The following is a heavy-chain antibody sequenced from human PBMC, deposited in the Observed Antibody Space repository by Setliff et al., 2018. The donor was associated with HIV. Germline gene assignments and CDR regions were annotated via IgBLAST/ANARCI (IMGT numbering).Heavy chain of an antibody. CDR3: ASQPAYSTDWYPPGYFDY. Sequence: PSETLSLTCTVSGGSISSYYWSWIRQPPGKGLEWIGYIYYSGRTNYNPSLKSRVTISVDTSKNQFSLKLTSVTAADTAVYYCASQPAYSTDWYPPGYFDYWGQGTLVTV. J-gene: IGHJ4*02. V-gene: IGHV4-59*08. D-gene: IGHD6-19*01. CDR1: GGSISSYY. CDR2: IYYSGRT.